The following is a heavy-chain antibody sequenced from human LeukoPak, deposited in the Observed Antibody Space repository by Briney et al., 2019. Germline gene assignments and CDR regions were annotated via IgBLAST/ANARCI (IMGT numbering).Heavy chain of an antibody. Sequence: PSQTLTLTCPLDDDSVSTKSSEWSWIREPPGNGLEWVGTLHLRGTPYYRRSLNTRAPISVDTSKNQFSLMLKSVTATDTAVYYCTRGGDVYKLGNFWGQGTLVTVSS. V-gene: IGHV4-30-2*03. CDR3: TRGGDVYKLGNF. CDR1: DDSVSTKSSE. J-gene: IGHJ4*02. CDR2: LHLRGTP. D-gene: IGHD5-24*01.